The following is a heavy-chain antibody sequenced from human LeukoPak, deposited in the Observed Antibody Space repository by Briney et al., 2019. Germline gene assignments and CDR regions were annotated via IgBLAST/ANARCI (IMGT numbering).Heavy chain of an antibody. CDR1: GFTFSSYA. D-gene: IGHD3-10*01. CDR2: IWNDGSNK. J-gene: IGHJ3*02. Sequence: GGSLRLSCAASGFTFSSYAMSWVRQAPGKGLEWVAVIWNDGSNKYYADSVKGRFTISRDNSKNTLYLQMNNLRAEDTAVYYCARDTRECINPDALEIWGQGTMVTVSS. CDR3: ARDTRECINPDALEI. V-gene: IGHV3-33*08.